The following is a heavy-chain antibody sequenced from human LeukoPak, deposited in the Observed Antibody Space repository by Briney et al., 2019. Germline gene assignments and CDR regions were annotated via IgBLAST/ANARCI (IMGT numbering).Heavy chain of an antibody. Sequence: SETLSLTCTVSGGSISSSSYYWGWIRQPPGKGLEWIGSIYYSGSTYYNPSLKSRVTISVDTSKNQFSVKLNSVTAADTTVYYCARQSYYGSGSPYFDYWGQGTLVTVSS. J-gene: IGHJ4*02. CDR2: IYYSGST. D-gene: IGHD3-10*01. V-gene: IGHV4-39*01. CDR1: GGSISSSSYY. CDR3: ARQSYYGSGSPYFDY.